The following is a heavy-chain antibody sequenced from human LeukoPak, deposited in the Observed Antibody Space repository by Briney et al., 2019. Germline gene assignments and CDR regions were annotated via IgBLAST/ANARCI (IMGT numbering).Heavy chain of an antibody. CDR3: VRFSAQPTGGQPI. CDR2: ITTDETSL. V-gene: IGHV3-74*01. J-gene: IGHJ3*02. CDR1: GFTLSKNW. D-gene: IGHD1-14*01. Sequence: PGGSLRLSCTGSGFTLSKNWVYWVRQAPRERLVWVSLITTDETSLSYAASVKGRLTISRDNARDTVYLQMNNLRVDDTAVYYCVRFSAQPTGGQPIWGQGTMVTVSS.